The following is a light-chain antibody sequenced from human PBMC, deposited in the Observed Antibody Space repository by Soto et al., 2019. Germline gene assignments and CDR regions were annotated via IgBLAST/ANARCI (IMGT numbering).Light chain of an antibody. CDR2: GAS. CDR3: QQYCCSPLT. CDR1: QRVSNNY. V-gene: IGKV3-20*01. J-gene: IGKJ4*01. Sequence: EIVVSQSPGTLSLSPGGGATLSCRASQRVSNNYLAWYQQKPGQAPRLLIHGASSRATGIPDRFSGSGSGTDFTLTIRKLEPEDFAVYYCQQYCCSPLTFGGGTKVDI.